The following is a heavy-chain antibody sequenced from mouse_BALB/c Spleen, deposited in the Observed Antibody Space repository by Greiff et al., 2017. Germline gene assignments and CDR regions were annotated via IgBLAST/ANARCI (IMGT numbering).Heavy chain of an antibody. J-gene: IGHJ2*01. CDR2: IRSKSNNYAT. Sequence: DVQLVESGGGLVQPKGSLKLSCAASGFTFNTYAMNWVRQAPGKGLEWVARIRSKSNNYATYYADSVKDRFTISRDDSQSMLYLQMNNLKTEDTAMYYCVRHVLLDYWGQGTTLTVSS. CDR3: VRHVLLDY. CDR1: GFTFNTYA. V-gene: IGHV10-1*02.